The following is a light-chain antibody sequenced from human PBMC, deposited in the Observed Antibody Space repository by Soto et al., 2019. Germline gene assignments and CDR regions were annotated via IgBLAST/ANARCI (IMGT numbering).Light chain of an antibody. Sequence: QSVLTQPASVSGSPGQSITISCTGTSSDVGSYNLVSWYQQHPGKAPKLMIYEVSKRPSGVSNRFSGSKSGNTASLTLTGLQAEDEADYYCCSYAGSYVFGTGTKVTVL. CDR3: CSYAGSYV. CDR2: EVS. J-gene: IGLJ1*01. CDR1: SSDVGSYNL. V-gene: IGLV2-23*02.